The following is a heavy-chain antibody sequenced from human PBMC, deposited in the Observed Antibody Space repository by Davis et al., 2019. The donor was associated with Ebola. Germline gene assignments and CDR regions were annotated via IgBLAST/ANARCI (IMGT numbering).Heavy chain of an antibody. CDR2: IKQDGSEK. Sequence: GESLKISCAASGFTFSSYWMSWVRQAPGKGLEWVANIKQDGSEKYYVDSVKGRFTISRDNAKNSLYLQMNSLRAEDTAVYYCAKEAAHCSGGSCLPYYYYYGMDVWGQGTTVTVSS. J-gene: IGHJ6*02. D-gene: IGHD2-15*01. CDR3: AKEAAHCSGGSCLPYYYYYGMDV. V-gene: IGHV3-7*01. CDR1: GFTFSSYW.